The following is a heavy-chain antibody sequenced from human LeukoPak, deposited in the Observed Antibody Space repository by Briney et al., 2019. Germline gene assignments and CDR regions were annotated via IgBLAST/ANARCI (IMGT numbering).Heavy chain of an antibody. V-gene: IGHV3-33*01. J-gene: IGHJ4*02. CDR3: ARGQYSPDY. Sequence: GGSLRLSCAASGFTFSSYGMHWVRQAPGKGLEWVVVIWYGGSNKYYTDSVKGRFTISRDNSKNTLYLQMNSLRAEDTAVYYCARGQYSPDYWGQGTLVTVSS. D-gene: IGHD2-15*01. CDR2: IWYGGSNK. CDR1: GFTFSSYG.